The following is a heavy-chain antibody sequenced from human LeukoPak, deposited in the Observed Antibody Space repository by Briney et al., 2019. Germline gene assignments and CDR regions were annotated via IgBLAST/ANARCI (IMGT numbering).Heavy chain of an antibody. D-gene: IGHD5-18*01. CDR2: ISSGGSTI. J-gene: IGHJ4*02. CDR3: VRGEATAVVPGCDY. CDR1: GFTFSDYS. Sequence: PGGSLRLSCASSGFTFSDYSMNWVRQAPGKGLGWVLYISSGGSTIYYADSVRGRFTISRDNAKNSLYLQMNSLRDEDTAVYYCVRGEATAVVPGCDYWGQGILVTVSS. V-gene: IGHV3-48*02.